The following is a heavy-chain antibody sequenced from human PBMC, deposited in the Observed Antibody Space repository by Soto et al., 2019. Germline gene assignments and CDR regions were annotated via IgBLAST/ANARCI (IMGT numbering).Heavy chain of an antibody. J-gene: IGHJ6*02. CDR1: GFTFSNSW. Sequence: GGSLRLSCAASGFTFSNSWMSWVRQAPGKGLEWVANIKEDGREKDYVDPVKGRFTITRDNAKNSLYRQMNNLRAEDTAVYFCTRKRFGMDVWGQGTTVPVSS. V-gene: IGHV3-7*03. CDR2: IKEDGREK. CDR3: TRKRFGMDV.